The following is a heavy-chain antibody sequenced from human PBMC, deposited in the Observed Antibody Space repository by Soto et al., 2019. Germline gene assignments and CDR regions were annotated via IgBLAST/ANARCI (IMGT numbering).Heavy chain of an antibody. CDR3: AKYRWGATTVTSIN. D-gene: IGHD4-4*01. V-gene: IGHV3-23*01. CDR1: GFTFSSYP. Sequence: ELQLLESGGDLVEPGGSVRLSCVGSGFTFSSYPMNWVRQAPGKGLEWVSAISGTSDMTYYANSVTGRFTISRDNSKNTLYLQVSSLRVEDTAIYYCAKYRWGATTVTSINWGRGTLVTVSS. CDR2: ISGTSDMT. J-gene: IGHJ1*01.